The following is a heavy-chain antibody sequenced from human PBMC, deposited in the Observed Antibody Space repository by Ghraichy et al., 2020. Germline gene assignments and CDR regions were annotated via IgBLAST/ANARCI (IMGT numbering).Heavy chain of an antibody. V-gene: IGHV3-11*06. CDR1: GFSISDHY. CDR3: ARALYSSSSTFDS. D-gene: IGHD6-13*01. CDR2: ISSSISST. Sequence: GGSLRLSCAASGFSISDHYMSWIRQAPGKGLEWVSYISSSISSTNYADSAKGRFTISRDNAKNSLYLQMNSLRAEDTAVYYCARALYSSSSTFDSWGQGTLVIVSS. J-gene: IGHJ4*02.